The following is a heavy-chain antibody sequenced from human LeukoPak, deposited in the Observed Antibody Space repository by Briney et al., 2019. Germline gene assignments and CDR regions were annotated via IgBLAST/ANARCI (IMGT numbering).Heavy chain of an antibody. Sequence: SQTLSLTCVISGDSVSSNSAAWNWIRQSPSRGLEWLGRTYYRSKWYYDYAVAVKSRISIDPDTSKNQFSLQLSSVTPEDTAVYYCARDPVGGSTIFDYWGQGTLVTVSS. J-gene: IGHJ4*02. CDR1: GDSVSSNSAA. CDR3: ARDPVGGSTIFDY. D-gene: IGHD1-26*01. CDR2: TYYRSKWYY. V-gene: IGHV6-1*01.